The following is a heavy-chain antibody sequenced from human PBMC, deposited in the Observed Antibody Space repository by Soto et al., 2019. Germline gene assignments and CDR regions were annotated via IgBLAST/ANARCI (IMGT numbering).Heavy chain of an antibody. D-gene: IGHD2-2*01. CDR2: IHDSGST. CDR1: GGSISSYY. Sequence: NPSETLSLTCTVSGGSISSYYWSWIRQPPGKGLEWIGYIHDSGSTNYNPSLKNRVTISVDTPTNQFSLRLSSVTAADTAVYYCARGLGYCSSTRCPTWFDPWGRGTLVTVSS. J-gene: IGHJ5*02. V-gene: IGHV4-59*01. CDR3: ARGLGYCSSTRCPTWFDP.